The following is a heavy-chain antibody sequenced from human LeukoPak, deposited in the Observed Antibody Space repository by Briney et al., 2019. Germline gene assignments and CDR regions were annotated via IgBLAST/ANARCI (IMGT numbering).Heavy chain of an antibody. J-gene: IGHJ6*04. V-gene: IGHV4-59*01. Sequence: SETLSLTCTVSGGSISTYYWSWIRQPPGKGLEWIGYIYYSGSTDYNPSLKSRVTISVDTSKNQFSLKLSSVTAADTAVYYCATSYYYASGSLWNSMDVWGKGTTVIVSS. CDR1: GGSISTYY. D-gene: IGHD3-10*01. CDR2: IYYSGST. CDR3: ATSYYYASGSLWNSMDV.